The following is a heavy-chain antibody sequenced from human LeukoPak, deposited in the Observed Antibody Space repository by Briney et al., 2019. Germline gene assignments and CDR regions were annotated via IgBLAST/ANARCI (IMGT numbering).Heavy chain of an antibody. Sequence: ASVKVSCKASGYTFTSYDINWVRQATGQGLEWMGWMNPNSGNTGYAQKFQGRVTMTRNTSISTAYMELSSLSSEDTAVYYCASSCGGDCYYRAFDIWGQGTMVTVSS. J-gene: IGHJ3*02. CDR2: MNPNSGNT. V-gene: IGHV1-8*01. D-gene: IGHD2-21*02. CDR3: ASSCGGDCYYRAFDI. CDR1: GYTFTSYD.